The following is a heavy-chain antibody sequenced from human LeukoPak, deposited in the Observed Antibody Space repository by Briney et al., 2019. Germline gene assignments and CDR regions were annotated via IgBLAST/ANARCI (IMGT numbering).Heavy chain of an antibody. CDR1: GFTFSSYA. J-gene: IGHJ4*02. Sequence: LSGGSLRLSCAASGFTFSSYAMSWVRQAPGKGLEWVSAISGSGGSTYYADSVKGRFTISRDNSKNTLYLQMNSLRAEDTAVYYCAKDQAYNYDSSADYWGQGTLVTVSS. D-gene: IGHD3-22*01. CDR3: AKDQAYNYDSSADY. V-gene: IGHV3-23*01. CDR2: ISGSGGST.